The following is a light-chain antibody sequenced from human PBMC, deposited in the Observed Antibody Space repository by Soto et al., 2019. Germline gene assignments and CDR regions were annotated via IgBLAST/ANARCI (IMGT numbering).Light chain of an antibody. CDR1: QSISSY. V-gene: IGKV1-39*01. J-gene: IGKJ5*01. CDR2: AAS. Sequence: DIQMTQSPSSLSASVGDRVTITCRASQSISSYLNWYQQKPGKAPKLLIYAASSLQSGVQSRFSGSGSGTDFTLTIRSLQPEDFATYYCKQSYSTPHTFGQGTRLEIK. CDR3: KQSYSTPHT.